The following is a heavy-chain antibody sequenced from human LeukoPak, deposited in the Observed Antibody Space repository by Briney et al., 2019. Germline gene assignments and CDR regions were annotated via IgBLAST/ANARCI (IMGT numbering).Heavy chain of an antibody. V-gene: IGHV3-11*01. CDR1: GFTFSDYY. D-gene: IGHD5-12*01. Sequence: GGSLRLSCAASGFTFSDYYMGWIRQAPGKGLEWVSYISSSGSTIYYADSVKGRFTISRDNAKNSLYLQMNSLRAEDTAVYYCARDGEWLRLSNPDYWGQGTLVTVSS. CDR3: ARDGEWLRLSNPDY. CDR2: ISSSGSTI. J-gene: IGHJ4*02.